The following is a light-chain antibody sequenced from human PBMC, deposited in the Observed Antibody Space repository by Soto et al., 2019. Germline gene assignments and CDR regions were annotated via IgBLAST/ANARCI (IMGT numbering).Light chain of an antibody. CDR2: GAS. V-gene: IGKV3-20*01. CDR1: QSVSSSY. Sequence: EIVLTQSPGTLSLSPGERATLSCRASQSVSSSYLAWYQQKPGQAPRLLIYGASSRATGIPDRFSGSGSGTDFTLTFSRLEPEDIAVYYCQQYGSSTTFGQGTRLEIK. J-gene: IGKJ5*01. CDR3: QQYGSSTT.